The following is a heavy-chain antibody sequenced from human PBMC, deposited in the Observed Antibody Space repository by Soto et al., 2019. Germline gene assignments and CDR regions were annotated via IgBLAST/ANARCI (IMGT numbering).Heavy chain of an antibody. CDR3: AKALGQLRDY. Sequence: QLLESGGGLVQPGGSLRLSCAASGFTFSSFAMSWVRQAPGKGLEWVSTLSGSGGSTYYADSVKGRFTISRDNSKNTLYLQMNSLRAEDTAIYYCAKALGQLRDYRGQGTLVTVSS. CDR2: LSGSGGST. J-gene: IGHJ4*02. CDR1: GFTFSSFA. V-gene: IGHV3-23*01. D-gene: IGHD1-1*01.